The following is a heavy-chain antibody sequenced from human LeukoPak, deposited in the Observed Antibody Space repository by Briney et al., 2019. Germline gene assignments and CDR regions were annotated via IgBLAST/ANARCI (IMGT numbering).Heavy chain of an antibody. CDR2: MNPNSGNT. V-gene: IGHV1-8*01. D-gene: IGHD3-9*01. J-gene: IGHJ4*02. Sequence: ASVKVSCKASGYTFTSYDINWVRQATGQGLEWMGWMNPNSGNTGYAQKFQGRVTMTRNTSISTAYMELSSLRSEDTAVYYCARAGMGPHFDDYWGQGTLVTVSS. CDR1: GYTFTSYD. CDR3: ARAGMGPHFDDY.